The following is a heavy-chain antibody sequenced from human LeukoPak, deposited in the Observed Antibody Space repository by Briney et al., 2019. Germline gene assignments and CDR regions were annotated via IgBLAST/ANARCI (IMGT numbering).Heavy chain of an antibody. CDR1: GGSFSGYY. V-gene: IGHV4-34*01. J-gene: IGHJ4*02. CDR3: ARGRGRGFTYFDY. D-gene: IGHD1-26*01. CDR2: INHSGGT. Sequence: PSETLSLTCAVYGGSFSGYYWSWIRQPPGKGLEWTGEINHSGGTNYNPSLKSRVTISVDTSKNQFSLKLSSVTAADTAVYYCARGRGRGFTYFDYWGQGTLVTVSS.